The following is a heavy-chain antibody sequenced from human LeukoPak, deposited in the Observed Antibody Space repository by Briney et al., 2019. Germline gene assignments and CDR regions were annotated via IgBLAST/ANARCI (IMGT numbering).Heavy chain of an antibody. D-gene: IGHD2-21*01. CDR2: ITRYGNT. CDR3: ARLDQLIVDYWYFDL. CDR1: GGPVSGYY. Sequence: LETLSLTCGVSGGPVSGYYWSWLRQSPGKGLEWIGEITRYGNTNYNPSLKSRVIISKDTSKSQISLTLISLTAADTAVYFCARLDQLIVDYWYFDLWGRGTQVTVSS. J-gene: IGHJ2*01. V-gene: IGHV4-34*01.